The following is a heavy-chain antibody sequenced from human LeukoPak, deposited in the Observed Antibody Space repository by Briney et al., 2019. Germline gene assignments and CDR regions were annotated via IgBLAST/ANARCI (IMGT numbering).Heavy chain of an antibody. CDR2: IYYSGGT. Sequence: PSETLSLTCTVSGGSVSSSSYYWGWIRQPPGKGLEWIGTIYYSGGTYYNPSLKSRVTISVDTSKNHFSLKPSSVTAADTAVYYCASRYDYSNYIDYWGQGTLVTVSS. D-gene: IGHD4-11*01. CDR1: GGSVSSSSYY. J-gene: IGHJ4*02. CDR3: ASRYDYSNYIDY. V-gene: IGHV4-39*02.